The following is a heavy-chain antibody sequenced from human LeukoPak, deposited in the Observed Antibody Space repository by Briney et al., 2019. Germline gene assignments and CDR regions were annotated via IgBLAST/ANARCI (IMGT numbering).Heavy chain of an antibody. Sequence: GGSLRLSCAASGFTFSSYAMSWVRQAPGKGLEWVSGISGSGGSTHYADSVKGRFTISRDNSKNTLYLQMNSLRAEDTAVYYCAKDPLWFGELNFDYWGQGTLVTVSS. CDR3: AKDPLWFGELNFDY. D-gene: IGHD3-10*01. CDR1: GFTFSSYA. V-gene: IGHV3-23*01. J-gene: IGHJ4*02. CDR2: ISGSGGST.